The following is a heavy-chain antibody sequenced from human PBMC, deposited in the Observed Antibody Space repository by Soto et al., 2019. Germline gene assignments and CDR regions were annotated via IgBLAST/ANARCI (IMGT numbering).Heavy chain of an antibody. J-gene: IGHJ4*02. CDR1: GASFSGYS. V-gene: IGHV4-34*01. CDR3: ASWPMGYY. CDR2: IHHSGST. Sequence: QVQLQQWGAGLLKPSETLSLTCAVYGASFSGYSWTWIRQPPGKGLEWIGEIHHSGSTNYNPSLKIRVTISVDTSRNQFSLKLSSVTAADTAVYYCASWPMGYYCGQGTLVTVSS.